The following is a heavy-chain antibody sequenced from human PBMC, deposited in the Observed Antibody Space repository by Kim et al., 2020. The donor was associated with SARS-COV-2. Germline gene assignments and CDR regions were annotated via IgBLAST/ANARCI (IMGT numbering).Heavy chain of an antibody. CDR3: AKGSDCSGGSCPFDY. V-gene: IGHV3-23*01. J-gene: IGHJ4*02. D-gene: IGHD2-15*01. Sequence: GGSLRLSCAASGFTFSSYAISWVRQAQGKGLEWVSALSGSGGSTYYADSVKGRFTISRDNSKNTLYLQMNSLRAEDTAVYYCAKGSDCSGGSCPFDYWGQGTLVTVSS. CDR2: LSGSGGST. CDR1: GFTFSSYA.